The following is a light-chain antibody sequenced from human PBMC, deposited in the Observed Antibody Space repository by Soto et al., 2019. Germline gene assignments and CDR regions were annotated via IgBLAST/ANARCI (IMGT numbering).Light chain of an antibody. CDR2: AAS. CDR1: QSVSSSY. Sequence: EIVLTQSPGTLSLSPGERATLSCRASQSVSSSYLAWYQQKPGQAPRLLIYAASSRATGIPDRFSGSGSGTHFTLTISRLEPEDFAVYYCQQYDSSPLTFGPGTKVDIK. CDR3: QQYDSSPLT. V-gene: IGKV3-20*01. J-gene: IGKJ3*01.